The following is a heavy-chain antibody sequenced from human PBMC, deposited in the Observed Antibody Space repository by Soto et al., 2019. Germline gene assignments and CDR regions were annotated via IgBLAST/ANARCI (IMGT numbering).Heavy chain of an antibody. CDR1: RYTFTSYG. Sequence: SRYTFTSYGISWVRQAPGQGLEWMGWISAYNGNTNYAQKLQGRVTMTTDTSTSTAYMELRSLRSDDTAVYYCARVHRFTGTTLDYYYGMDVWGQGTTVTVSS. D-gene: IGHD1-7*01. J-gene: IGHJ6*02. CDR3: ARVHRFTGTTLDYYYGMDV. V-gene: IGHV1-18*01. CDR2: ISAYNGNT.